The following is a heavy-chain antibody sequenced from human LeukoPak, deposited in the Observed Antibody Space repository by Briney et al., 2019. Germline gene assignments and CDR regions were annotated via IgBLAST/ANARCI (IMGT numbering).Heavy chain of an antibody. CDR2: IYHSGST. CDR1: GYSISSGSY. J-gene: IGHJ6*03. V-gene: IGHV4-38-2*02. D-gene: IGHD3-10*01. Sequence: SETLSLTCTVSGYSISSGSYWGWIRQPPGKGLEWIGSIYHSGSTYYNPSLKSRVTISVDTSNNQFSLKMSSVTAADTAVYFCARHQEGMVRGVLYYLDVWGKGTTVIISS. CDR3: ARHQEGMVRGVLYYLDV.